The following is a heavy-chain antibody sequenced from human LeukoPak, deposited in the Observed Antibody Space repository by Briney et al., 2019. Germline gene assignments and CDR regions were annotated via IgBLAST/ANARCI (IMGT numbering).Heavy chain of an antibody. V-gene: IGHV3-23*01. Sequence: PGGSLRLSCAASGFTFSNYDMSWVRQAPGKGLEWVSAISGGGGNTYYADSVKGRFTISRDNSKNTLYLQMNSLRAEDTAVYYCARDGDSSTVIAVAGTVGYFDYWGQGTLVTVSS. CDR3: ARDGDSSTVIAVAGTVGYFDY. D-gene: IGHD6-19*01. CDR2: ISGGGGNT. J-gene: IGHJ4*02. CDR1: GFTFSNYD.